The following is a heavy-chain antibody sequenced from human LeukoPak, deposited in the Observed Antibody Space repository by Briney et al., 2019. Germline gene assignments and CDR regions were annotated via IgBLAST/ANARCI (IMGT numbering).Heavy chain of an antibody. CDR1: GFTFSSYA. D-gene: IGHD5-12*01. CDR2: ISYDGSNK. V-gene: IGHV3-30*04. J-gene: IGHJ4*02. Sequence: PGGSLRLSCAASGFTFSSYAMYWVRQAPGKGLEWVAVISYDGSNKYYADSVKGRFTISRDNAKNSLYLQMNSLRAEDTAVYYCARGGGIVATIRAFLRVAEEFDYWGQGTLVTVSS. CDR3: ARGGGIVATIRAFLRVAEEFDY.